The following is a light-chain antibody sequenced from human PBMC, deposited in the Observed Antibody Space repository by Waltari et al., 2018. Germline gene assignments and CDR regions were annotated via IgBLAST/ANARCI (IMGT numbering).Light chain of an antibody. V-gene: IGLV2-14*03. CDR1: SSDVGGFNY. J-gene: IGLJ2*01. Sequence: QSPLTQPASVSGSPGQSITIPCTGSSSDVGGFNYVSWYQHHPDKAPKLIIYDVTTRPSGVSNRFSGSKSGNTASLTISGVQAEDEADYYCSSFSSSTTLVFGGGTKLTVL. CDR3: SSFSSSTTLV. CDR2: DVT.